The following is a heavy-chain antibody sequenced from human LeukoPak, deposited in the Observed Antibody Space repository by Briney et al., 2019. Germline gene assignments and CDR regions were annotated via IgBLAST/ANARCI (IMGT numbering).Heavy chain of an antibody. CDR1: GGSISSSSYY. CDR3: ASLAYYYDSSGYYIAFDI. CDR2: IYYSGST. J-gene: IGHJ3*02. D-gene: IGHD3-22*01. V-gene: IGHV4-39*01. Sequence: PSEILSLTCTVSGGSISSSSYYWGWIRQPPGKGLEWIGSIYYSGSTYYNPSLKSRVTISVDTSKNQFSLKLSSVTAADTAVYYCASLAYYYDSSGYYIAFDIWGQGTMVTASS.